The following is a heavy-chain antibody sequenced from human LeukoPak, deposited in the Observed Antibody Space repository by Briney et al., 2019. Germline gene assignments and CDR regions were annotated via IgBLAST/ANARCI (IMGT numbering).Heavy chain of an antibody. J-gene: IGHJ3*02. V-gene: IGHV3-48*01. D-gene: IGHD3-10*01. Sequence: PGGSLRLSCAASGFTFSSYSMNWVRQAPGKGLEWVSYISSSSSTIYYADSVKGRFTISRDNAKNSLYLQMNSLRAEDTAVYYCARDRGSGSYRHDAFDIWGQGTMVTVSS. CDR1: GFTFSSYS. CDR3: ARDRGSGSYRHDAFDI. CDR2: ISSSSSTI.